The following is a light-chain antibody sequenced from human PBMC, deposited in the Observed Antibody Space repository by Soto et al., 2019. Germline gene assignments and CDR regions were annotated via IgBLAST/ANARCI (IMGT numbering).Light chain of an antibody. V-gene: IGKV1-27*01. CDR3: QKYNSAPRT. CDR1: QGISSY. Sequence: DIQMTQSPSSLSASVGDRVTITCRASQGISSYLAWYQQKPGKVPKLLIYAASTLQSGVPSRFSGSGSRTDFTLTISSLQPEDVATYYCQKYNSAPRTFGQGTKVEIK. J-gene: IGKJ1*01. CDR2: AAS.